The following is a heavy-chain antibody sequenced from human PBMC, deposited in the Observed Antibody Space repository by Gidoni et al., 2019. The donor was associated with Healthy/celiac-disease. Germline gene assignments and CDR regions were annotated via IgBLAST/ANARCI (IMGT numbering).Heavy chain of an antibody. D-gene: IGHD3-3*01. Sequence: EVQLVESGGGLVQPGGSLGLSCAASGFTFRSYCMSCVRQAPGKGPEWVASLKQDGSENYYVDSVKGRFTISRDNAKNSLYLQMNSLRPEDTAVYYCARAPDFWSGYAFDYWGRGTLVTVSS. CDR1: GFTFRSYC. CDR3: ARAPDFWSGYAFDY. CDR2: LKQDGSEN. V-gene: IGHV3-7*03. J-gene: IGHJ4*02.